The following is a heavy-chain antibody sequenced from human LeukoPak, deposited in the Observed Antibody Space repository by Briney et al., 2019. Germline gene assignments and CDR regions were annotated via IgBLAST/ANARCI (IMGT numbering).Heavy chain of an antibody. CDR2: IYYSGST. Sequence: SETLSLTCTVSGGSISSYYWSWIRQPPGKGLEWIGYIYYSGSTNYNPSLKSRVTISVDTSKNQFSLKLSAVTAADTAVYYCARAKYDFWSGFRRKPGYFDYWGQGTLVTVSS. CDR3: ARAKYDFWSGFRRKPGYFDY. V-gene: IGHV4-59*01. CDR1: GGSISSYY. J-gene: IGHJ4*02. D-gene: IGHD3-3*01.